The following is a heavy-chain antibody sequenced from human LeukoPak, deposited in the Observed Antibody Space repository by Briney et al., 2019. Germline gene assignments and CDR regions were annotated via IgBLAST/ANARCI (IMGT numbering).Heavy chain of an antibody. J-gene: IGHJ6*03. CDR2: ISTFNGHT. CDR1: GYTFTTYG. Sequence: ASVKVSCKASGYTFTTYGISWVRQAPGHGLEWMGWISTFNGHTNYAQSRQDRVTMTADTSTSTVYMELSSLISDDTAVYYCARVDTVNYYYYMDVWGKGTPVTVSS. D-gene: IGHD5-18*01. CDR3: ARVDTVNYYYYMDV. V-gene: IGHV1-18*01.